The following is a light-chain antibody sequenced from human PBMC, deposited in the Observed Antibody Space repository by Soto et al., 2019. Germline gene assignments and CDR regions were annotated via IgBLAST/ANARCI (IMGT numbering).Light chain of an antibody. CDR1: QSVDSSY. V-gene: IGKV3-20*01. CDR3: QQYGSSPWT. Sequence: EIVLTQSPGTLSLSPGERATLSCRASQSVDSSYLAWYRQKPGQAPRLLIYGASSRATGIPDRFSGSGSGTDFTLTISRLEPEDFAVYYCQQYGSSPWTFGQGTKVDIK. CDR2: GAS. J-gene: IGKJ1*01.